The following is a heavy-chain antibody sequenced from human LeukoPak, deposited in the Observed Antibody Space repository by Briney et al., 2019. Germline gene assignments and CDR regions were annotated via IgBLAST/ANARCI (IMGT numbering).Heavy chain of an antibody. CDR1: GGSISSDY. J-gene: IGHJ4*02. Sequence: PSETLPLTCTVSGGSISSDYWSWIRQPPGKGLEWIGCIYYSGTTNYNPSLQSRVSISIDTSKKQFSLKLTSVTAADTAVYYCARHQLRGFLDDNWGQGTLVTVSS. D-gene: IGHD3-10*01. CDR2: IYYSGTT. V-gene: IGHV4-59*08. CDR3: ARHQLRGFLDDN.